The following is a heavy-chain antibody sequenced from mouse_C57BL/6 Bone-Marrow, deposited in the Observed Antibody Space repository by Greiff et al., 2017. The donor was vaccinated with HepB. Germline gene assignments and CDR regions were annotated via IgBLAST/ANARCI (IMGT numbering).Heavy chain of an antibody. CDR1: GYTFPDYY. J-gene: IGHJ1*03. D-gene: IGHD1-1*01. Sequence: EVQLQESGPVLVKPGASVKMSCKASGYTFPDYYMNWVKQSHGKSLEWIGVINPYNGGTSYNQKFKGKATLTVDKSSSTAYMELNSLTSEDSAVYYCASKIYYYGSSYGYFDVWGTGTTVTVSS. CDR3: ASKIYYYGSSYGYFDV. CDR2: INPYNGGT. V-gene: IGHV1-19*01.